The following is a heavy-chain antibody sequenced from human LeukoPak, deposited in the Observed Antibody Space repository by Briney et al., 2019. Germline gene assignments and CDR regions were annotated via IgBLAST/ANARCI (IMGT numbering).Heavy chain of an antibody. CDR3: ARASTVVNLWYLDL. D-gene: IGHD4-23*01. CDR1: GGSISGYY. V-gene: IGHV4-59*01. CDR2: IYSSRST. J-gene: IGHJ2*01. Sequence: SETLSLTCSVSGGSISGYYCSWIRQPPGKGLEWIGYIYSSRSTKYNPSLKSRVTISLDTSKNYFSLKLSSVAAADTAVYYCARASTVVNLWYLDLWGRGTLVTVSS.